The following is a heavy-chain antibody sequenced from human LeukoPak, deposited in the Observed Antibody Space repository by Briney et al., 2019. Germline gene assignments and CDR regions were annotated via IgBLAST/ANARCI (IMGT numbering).Heavy chain of an antibody. CDR3: ATPDRGYGGIFDY. Sequence: GGSLRLSCAASGLTFSNYAMSWVRQAPGKGLEWVSVISGTGDTTYYADSVKGRFTISRDNSKNTLYLQMNSLRAEDTAVYYCATPDRGYGGIFDYWGQGTLVTVSS. J-gene: IGHJ4*02. V-gene: IGHV3-23*01. CDR2: ISGTGDTT. D-gene: IGHD4-23*01. CDR1: GLTFSNYA.